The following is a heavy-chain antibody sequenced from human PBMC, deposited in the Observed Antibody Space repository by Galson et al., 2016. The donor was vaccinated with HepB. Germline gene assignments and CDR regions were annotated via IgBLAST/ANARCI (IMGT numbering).Heavy chain of an antibody. CDR2: IYYSGYT. J-gene: IGHJ4*02. V-gene: IGHV4-39*01. D-gene: IGHD4-23*01. Sequence: SETLSLTCTVSGGSISSSNYYWGWIRQPPGKGLEWIGTIYYSGYTYYNPSLKSRVTISVDTSKNQFSLKLSSVSAADTAVYYCARLLPRWNSLDYWGQGTLVTTSS. CDR3: ARLLPRWNSLDY. CDR1: GGSISSSNYY.